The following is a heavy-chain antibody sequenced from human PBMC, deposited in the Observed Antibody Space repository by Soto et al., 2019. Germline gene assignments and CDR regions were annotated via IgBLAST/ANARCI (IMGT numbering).Heavy chain of an antibody. CDR2: IYHSGST. V-gene: IGHV4-30-2*01. CDR3: AGGIVVVPAATWGYYFDY. D-gene: IGHD2-2*01. Sequence: LCGGSISSGGYSWGWIRQPPGKGLEWIGYIYHSGSTYYNPSLKSRVTISVDRSKNQFSLKLSSVTAAATAVYYCAGGIVVVPAATWGYYFDYWGQGNLVTVSS. J-gene: IGHJ4*02. CDR1: GGSISSGGYS.